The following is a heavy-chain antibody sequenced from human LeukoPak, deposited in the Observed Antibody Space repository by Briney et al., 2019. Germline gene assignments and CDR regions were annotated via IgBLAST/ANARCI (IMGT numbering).Heavy chain of an antibody. J-gene: IGHJ5*02. CDR3: ARRQYDSYNWFDP. V-gene: IGHV5-10-1*01. CDR1: GYSFTSYW. Sequence: GESLRISCKGSGYSFTSYWTSWVRQMPGKGLEWMGRIDPSDSYTNYSPSFQGHVTISADKSISTAYLQWSSLKASDTAMYYCARRQYDSYNWFDPWGQGTLVTVSS. CDR2: IDPSDSYT. D-gene: IGHD3-22*01.